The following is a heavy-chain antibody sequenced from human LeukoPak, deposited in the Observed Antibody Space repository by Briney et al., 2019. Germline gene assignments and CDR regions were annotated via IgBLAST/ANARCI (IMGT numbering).Heavy chain of an antibody. D-gene: IGHD3-10*01. Sequence: PGGSLRLSCTAWVFTFSDHYMDWVRQAPGKGLEWVGRTRNKANSYTTEYAASVKGRFTISRDDSKNSLYLQMNSLKTEDTAVYYCARGSGSSRTYYFDYWGQGTLVTVSS. CDR1: VFTFSDHY. CDR3: ARGSGSSRTYYFDY. V-gene: IGHV3-72*01. J-gene: IGHJ4*02. CDR2: TRNKANSYTT.